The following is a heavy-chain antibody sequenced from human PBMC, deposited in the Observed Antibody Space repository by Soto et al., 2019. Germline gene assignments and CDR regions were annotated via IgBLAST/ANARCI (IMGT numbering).Heavy chain of an antibody. CDR1: GYTFTTYY. D-gene: IGHD1-20*01. CDR3: ASLITGYNIITADY. Sequence: ASVKVSCKASGYTFTTYYMHWVRQAPGQGLEWMGMINPTGGNTNYAQKFQGRVTMTRDTSTSTVYLQLSSLRSEDTAVYYCASLITGYNIITADYWGQGTLVTVSS. CDR2: INPTGGNT. J-gene: IGHJ4*02. V-gene: IGHV1-46*01.